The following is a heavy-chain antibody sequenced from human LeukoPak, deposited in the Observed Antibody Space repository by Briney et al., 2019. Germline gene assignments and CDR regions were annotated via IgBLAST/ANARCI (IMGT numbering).Heavy chain of an antibody. CDR1: GYTFSNYW. J-gene: IGHJ4*02. CDR3: AGSRDSSGYYYLI. Sequence: GESLKISCEASGYTFSNYWIGWVRQMPGKGLEWMGIIYPDDSDTKYSPSFQGQVTISADKSISTAYLQWSSPKASDTAMYYCAGSRDSSGYYYLIWGQGTLVTVSS. D-gene: IGHD3-22*01. V-gene: IGHV5-51*01. CDR2: IYPDDSDT.